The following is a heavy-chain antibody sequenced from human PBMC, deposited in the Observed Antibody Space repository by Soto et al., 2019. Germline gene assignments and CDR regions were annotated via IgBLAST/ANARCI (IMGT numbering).Heavy chain of an antibody. CDR3: ARDGDILTLTD. V-gene: IGHV4-31*03. CDR2: IYYSGST. CDR1: GGSISSGGYY. D-gene: IGHD3-9*01. J-gene: IGHJ4*02. Sequence: KSSETLSLTCTVSGGSISSGGYYWSWIRQHPGKGLEWIGYIYYSGSTYYNPSLKSRVTISVDTSKNQFSLKLSSVTAAATAVYYCARDGDILTLTDWGQGTLVTVSS.